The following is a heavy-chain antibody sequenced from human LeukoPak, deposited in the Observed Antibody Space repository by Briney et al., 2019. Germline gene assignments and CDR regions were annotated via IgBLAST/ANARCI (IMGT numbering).Heavy chain of an antibody. V-gene: IGHV3-23*01. CDR3: ANTYYDYVWESYPSSALYNWFDP. Sequence: PGGSLRLSCAASGFTFSSYAMSWVRQAPGKGLEWVSAISGSGGSTYYADSVKGRFTISRDNSKNTLYLQMNSLRAEDTAVYYCANTYYDYVWESYPSSALYNWFDPWGQGTLVTVSS. D-gene: IGHD3-16*01. J-gene: IGHJ5*02. CDR1: GFTFSSYA. CDR2: ISGSGGST.